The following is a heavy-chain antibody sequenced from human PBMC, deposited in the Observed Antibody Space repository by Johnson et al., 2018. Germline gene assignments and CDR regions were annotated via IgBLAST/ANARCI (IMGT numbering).Heavy chain of an antibody. D-gene: IGHD4-11*01. CDR3: ARHREEAKTTAHDAFDI. V-gene: IGHV5-51*01. Sequence: VQLVQSGAEVKKXGESLKISCKGSGYSFTNYWIGWVRQMAGKGLEWMGIIYPGDSDTRYSPSFQGQVTISADKSITPAYLQWSSLKASDTAMYYCARHREEAKTTAHDAFDIWGQGTMVTVSS. CDR1: GYSFTNYW. J-gene: IGHJ3*02. CDR2: IYPGDSDT.